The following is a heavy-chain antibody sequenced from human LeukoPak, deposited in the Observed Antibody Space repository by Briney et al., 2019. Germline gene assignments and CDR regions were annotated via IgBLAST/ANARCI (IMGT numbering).Heavy chain of an antibody. D-gene: IGHD3-10*01. J-gene: IGHJ3*02. CDR1: GGSISSYY. V-gene: IGHV4-39*07. Sequence: PSETLSLTCTVSGGSISSYYWSWIRQPPGKGLEWIGSIYYSGSTYYNPSLKSRVTISVDTSKNQFSLKLSSVTAADTAVYYCARDRGGLDAFDIWGQGTMVTVSS. CDR3: ARDRGGLDAFDI. CDR2: IYYSGST.